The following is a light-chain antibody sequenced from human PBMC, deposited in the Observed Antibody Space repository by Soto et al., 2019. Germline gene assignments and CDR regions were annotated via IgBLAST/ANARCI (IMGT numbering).Light chain of an antibody. CDR3: SSFTSSNTYV. CDR2: GVT. V-gene: IGLV2-18*02. J-gene: IGLJ1*01. CDR1: SRDVGSFNR. Sequence: QSALPQPPSVSGSPGQAVTISCTGTSRDVGSFNRVSWYQQPPGAAPKLLIYGVTNRPSGVPDRFSGSKSGNTASLTISGLQAEDEADYYCSSFTSSNTYVFGSGTKVTVL.